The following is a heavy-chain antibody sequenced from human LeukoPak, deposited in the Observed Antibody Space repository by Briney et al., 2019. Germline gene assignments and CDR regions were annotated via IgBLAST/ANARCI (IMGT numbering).Heavy chain of an antibody. CDR3: ARGLGLHYYGSGSSHRPLDY. CDR1: GGSFSGYY. V-gene: IGHV4-34*01. CDR2: INHSGST. Sequence: SETLSLTCAVYGGSFSGYYWSWIRQPPGKGLEWIGEINHSGSTNYNPSLKSRVTISVDTSKNQFSLKLSSVTAADTAVYCCARGLGLHYYGSGSSHRPLDYWGQGTLVTVSS. J-gene: IGHJ4*02. D-gene: IGHD3-10*01.